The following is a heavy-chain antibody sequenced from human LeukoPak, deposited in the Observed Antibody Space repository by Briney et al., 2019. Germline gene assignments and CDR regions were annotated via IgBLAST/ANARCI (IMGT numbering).Heavy chain of an antibody. D-gene: IGHD3-10*02. CDR3: ARVRGKYYYVINALDI. CDR2: MNPNSGNT. Sequence: ASVKVSCKASGYTFTSYDINWVRQATGQGLEWMGWMNPNSGNTGYAQKFQGRVTMTRNTSISTAYMELSGLRSEDTAVYYCARVRGKYYYVINALDIWGQGTMVTVSS. V-gene: IGHV1-8*01. J-gene: IGHJ3*02. CDR1: GYTFTSYD.